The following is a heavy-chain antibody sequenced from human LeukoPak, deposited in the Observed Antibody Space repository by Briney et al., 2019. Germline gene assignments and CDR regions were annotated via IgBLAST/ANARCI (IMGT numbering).Heavy chain of an antibody. D-gene: IGHD3-22*01. CDR3: ARVTPPYYYDSSGYHDAFDI. J-gene: IGHJ3*02. CDR2: IYYSGST. Sequence: SETLSLTCAVYGGSFSGYYWSWIRQPPGKGLEWIGYIYYSGSTNYNPSLKSRVTISVDTSKNQFSLKLSSVTAADTAVYYCARVTPPYYYDSSGYHDAFDIWGQGTMVTVSS. CDR1: GGSFSGYY. V-gene: IGHV4-59*01.